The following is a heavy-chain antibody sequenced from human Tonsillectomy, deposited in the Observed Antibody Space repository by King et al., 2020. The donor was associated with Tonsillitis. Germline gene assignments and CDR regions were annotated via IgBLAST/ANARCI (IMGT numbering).Heavy chain of an antibody. CDR3: AKAGGSGYYLPLDY. J-gene: IGHJ4*02. CDR1: GFTFSDYN. CDR2: ISSSSSYT. D-gene: IGHD3-22*01. V-gene: IGHV3-11*05. Sequence: VQLVESGGGLVKPGGSLRLSCAASGFTFSDYNMSWIRQAPGKGLEWVSYISSSSSYTNYADSVKGRFTISRDNAKNSLYLQMNSLRAEDTAVYYCAKAGGSGYYLPLDYWGQGTLVTVSS.